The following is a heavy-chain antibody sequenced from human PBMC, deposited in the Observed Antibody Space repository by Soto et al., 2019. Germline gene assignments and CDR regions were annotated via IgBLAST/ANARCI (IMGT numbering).Heavy chain of an antibody. J-gene: IGHJ5*02. D-gene: IGHD3-22*01. CDR2: ISAYNGNT. CDR3: ARSSVYNYDSSGYYLHWFDP. CDR1: GYTFTSYG. V-gene: IGHV1-18*01. Sequence: ASVKVSCKASGYTFTSYGISWVRQGPGQGLEWMGRISAYNGNTNYAQKLQGRVTMTTDTSTSTAYMELRSLRSDDTAVYYCARSSVYNYDSSGYYLHWFDPWG.